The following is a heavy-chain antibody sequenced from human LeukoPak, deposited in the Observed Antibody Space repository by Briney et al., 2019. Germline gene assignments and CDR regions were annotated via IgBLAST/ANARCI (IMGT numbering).Heavy chain of an antibody. CDR3: ARGRFCSSTSCQVDY. D-gene: IGHD2-2*01. CDR2: ISSSGSTI. J-gene: IGHJ4*02. CDR1: GFTFSDYY. Sequence: PGGSLRLSCAASGFTFSDYYMSWIRQAPGKGLEWVSYISSSGSTIYYADSVKGRFTTSRDNAKNSLYLQMNSLRAEDTAVYYCARGRFCSSTSCQVDYWGQGTLVTVSS. V-gene: IGHV3-11*01.